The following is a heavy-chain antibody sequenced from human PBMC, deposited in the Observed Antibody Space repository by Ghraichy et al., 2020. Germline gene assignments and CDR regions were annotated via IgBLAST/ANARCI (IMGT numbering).Heavy chain of an antibody. CDR2: INHSGST. V-gene: IGHV4-34*01. D-gene: IGHD2-2*02. CDR3: ARGRVYCNTTSCYKGDFDY. J-gene: IGHJ4*02. CDR1: GGSFSGHY. Sequence: SETLSLTCAVYGGSFSGHYWSWIRQPPGKGLEWIGEINHSGSTNYNPSLKSRVTISVDTSKNQFSLKLSSVTAADTAVYYCARGRVYCNTTSCYKGDFDYWGQGTLVTVSS.